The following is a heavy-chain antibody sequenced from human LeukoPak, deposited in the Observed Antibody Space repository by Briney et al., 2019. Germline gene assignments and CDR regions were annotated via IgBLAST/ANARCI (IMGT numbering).Heavy chain of an antibody. CDR2: FDPEDGET. Sequence: GASVKVSCKVSGYTLTELSMHWVRQAPGKGLEWMGGFDPEDGETIYAQKFQGRVTMTEDTSTDTAYMELSSLRSEDTAVYYCARSLFDYGDYAGSWGFWGQGTLVTVSS. CDR1: GYTLTELS. CDR3: ARSLFDYGDYAGSWGF. V-gene: IGHV1-24*01. D-gene: IGHD4-17*01. J-gene: IGHJ4*02.